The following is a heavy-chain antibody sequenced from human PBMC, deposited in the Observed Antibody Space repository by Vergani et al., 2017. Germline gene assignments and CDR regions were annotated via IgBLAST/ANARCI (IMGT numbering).Heavy chain of an antibody. V-gene: IGHV6-1*01. CDR2: TYYRSKWYN. CDR1: GDSVSSNSAA. J-gene: IGHJ6*02. D-gene: IGHD6-19*01. CDR3: ARXDIAVAAPSYYYYGMDV. Sequence: QVQLQQSGPGLVKPSQTLSLTCAISGDSVSSNSAAWNWIRQSPSRGLEWLGRTYYRSKWYNDYAVSVKSRITINPDTSKNQFSLQLNSVTPEDTAVYYCARXDIAVAAPSYYYYGMDVWGQGSTVTVSS.